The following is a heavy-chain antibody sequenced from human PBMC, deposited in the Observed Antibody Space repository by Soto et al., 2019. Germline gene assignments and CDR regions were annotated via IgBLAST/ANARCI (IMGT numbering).Heavy chain of an antibody. D-gene: IGHD2-15*01. Sequence: QVQLQESGPGLVKPSQTLSLTCTVSGGSINTGGYYWGWIRHLPGEGLEWIGHIFYTGTAYYNPSLRSRVTVSIYTSANQFSLHMYSVTAADTARYYCARRLDDTPETFFNWFDPWGQGILVTVSS. CDR1: GGSINTGGYY. CDR2: IFYTGTA. J-gene: IGHJ5*02. CDR3: ARRLDDTPETFFNWFDP. V-gene: IGHV4-31*03.